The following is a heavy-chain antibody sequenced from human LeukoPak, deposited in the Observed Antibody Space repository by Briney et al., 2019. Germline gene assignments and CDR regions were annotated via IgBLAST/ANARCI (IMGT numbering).Heavy chain of an antibody. CDR3: ARGATYSSSWYSNFGY. V-gene: IGHV3-33*01. CDR2: IWYDGSNK. D-gene: IGHD6-13*01. J-gene: IGHJ4*02. CDR1: GFTFSSYG. Sequence: GGSLRLSCAASGFTFSSYGMHWVRQAPGKGLEWVAVIWYDGSNKYYADSVKGRFTISRDNSKNTLYLQMNSLRAEDTAVYYCARGATYSSSWYSNFGYWGQGTLVTVSS.